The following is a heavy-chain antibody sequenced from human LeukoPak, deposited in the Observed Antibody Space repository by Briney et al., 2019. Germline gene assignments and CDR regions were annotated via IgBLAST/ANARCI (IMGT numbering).Heavy chain of an antibody. Sequence: QPGGSLRLSCAASGFTFSSYEMNWVRQAPGKGLEWVSYISSSGTTIYYADSVKGRFTISRDNAKNSLYLQMNSLRAEDTALYYCARDLGRDTGTSYYFDYWGQGTLVTVSS. CDR2: ISSSGTTI. D-gene: IGHD1-26*01. V-gene: IGHV3-48*03. CDR1: GFTFSSYE. CDR3: ARDLGRDTGTSYYFDY. J-gene: IGHJ4*02.